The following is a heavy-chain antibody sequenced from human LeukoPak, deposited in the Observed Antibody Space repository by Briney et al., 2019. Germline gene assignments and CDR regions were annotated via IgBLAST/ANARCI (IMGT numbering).Heavy chain of an antibody. CDR3: AKGSNCDFWSGYYFDY. CDR2: IHWNSGSM. V-gene: IGHV3-9*01. Sequence: PGRSLRLSCAASGFIFDDYAVHWVRQAPGKGLEWVSGIHWNSGSMGYADSVKGRFTISRDNAKNSLYLQMNNLRAEDTALYYCAKGSNCDFWSGYYFDYWGQGALVTVSS. D-gene: IGHD3-3*01. CDR1: GFIFDDYA. J-gene: IGHJ4*02.